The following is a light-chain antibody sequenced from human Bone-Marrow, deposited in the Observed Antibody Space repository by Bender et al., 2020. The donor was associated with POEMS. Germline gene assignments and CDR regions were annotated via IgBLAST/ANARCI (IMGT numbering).Light chain of an antibody. CDR3: CSYAGSRTWV. CDR1: SGDVGI. CDR2: EAT. Sequence: QSALTQPASVSGSPGQSVTIPCIGFSGDVGIVSWYQHHPGKAPKLIIYEATKWPSGVSNRFSGSKSGNTASLTISGLQAEDEADYYCCSYAGSRTWVFGGGTKLTIL. J-gene: IGLJ3*02. V-gene: IGLV2-23*01.